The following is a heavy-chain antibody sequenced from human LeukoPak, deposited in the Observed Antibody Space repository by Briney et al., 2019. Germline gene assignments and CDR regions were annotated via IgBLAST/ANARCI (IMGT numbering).Heavy chain of an antibody. V-gene: IGHV3-64*01. D-gene: IGHD6-13*01. CDR2: ISSNGGAT. Sequence: GGSLRLSCAASGFTFGTYSMHWVRQAPGKGLEYVSAISSNGGATYYANSVKGRFTISRDNSKNTLYLQMGSLRAEDMAVYYCARVRRQQLVRDAFDIWGQGTMVTVSS. CDR3: ARVRRQQLVRDAFDI. CDR1: GFTFGTYS. J-gene: IGHJ3*02.